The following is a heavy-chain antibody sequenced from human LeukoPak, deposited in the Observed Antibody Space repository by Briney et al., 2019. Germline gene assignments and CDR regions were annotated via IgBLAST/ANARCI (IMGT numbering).Heavy chain of an antibody. Sequence: SETLSLNCTVSDGSISTYYWSWIRQPPGKGLEWIGEINQIGSTIYSPSLKSRVTISVDTSNNQFSLNLSSVTAADTAVYYCARGRHASGTYPNRRFDPWGQGTLVTVSS. V-gene: IGHV4-34*01. J-gene: IGHJ5*02. CDR1: DGSISTYY. D-gene: IGHD3-10*01. CDR2: INQIGST. CDR3: ARGRHASGTYPNRRFDP.